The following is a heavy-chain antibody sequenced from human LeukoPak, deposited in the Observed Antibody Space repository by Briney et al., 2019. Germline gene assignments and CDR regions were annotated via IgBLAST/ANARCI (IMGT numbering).Heavy chain of an antibody. D-gene: IGHD4/OR15-4a*01. CDR1: GFTFSSYW. Sequence: PGGSLRLSCAASGFTFSSYWMHWVRQAPGRGLVWVSRINSDESSTSYADSVKGRFTISRDNSKNTLYLQMNSLRAEDTAVYYCACSPTSYYYYMDVWGKGTTVTVSS. J-gene: IGHJ6*03. V-gene: IGHV3-74*03. CDR3: ACSPTSYYYYMDV. CDR2: INSDESST.